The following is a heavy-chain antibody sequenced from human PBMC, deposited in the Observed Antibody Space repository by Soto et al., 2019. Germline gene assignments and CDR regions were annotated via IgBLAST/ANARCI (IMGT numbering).Heavy chain of an antibody. CDR3: ARDFGIRYYYGSGDY. D-gene: IGHD3-10*01. CDR2: ISSDGSNK. CDR1: GFTSSSHA. Sequence: PGGSLRLSCAVSGFTSSSHAMHWVRQAPGKGLEWVALISSDGSNKYYADSVKGRFTTSRDNSKNTMYLQMNSLRAEDTAVYYCARDFGIRYYYGSGDYWGQGTLVTVSS. J-gene: IGHJ4*02. V-gene: IGHV3-30-3*01.